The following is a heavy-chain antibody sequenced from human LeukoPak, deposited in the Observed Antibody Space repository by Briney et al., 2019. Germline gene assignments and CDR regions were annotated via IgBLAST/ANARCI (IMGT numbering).Heavy chain of an antibody. V-gene: IGHV3-30*02. J-gene: IGHJ4*02. CDR1: GFTFSSYG. CDR3: AKVGRTTVTTSHFDY. D-gene: IGHD4-17*01. Sequence: GGSLRLSCAASGFTFSSYGMHWVRQAPGKGLEWVAFIRYDGSNKYYADSVKGRFTIPRDNSKSTLYLQMNSLRAEDTAVYYCAKVGRTTVTTSHFDYWGQGTLVTVSS. CDR2: IRYDGSNK.